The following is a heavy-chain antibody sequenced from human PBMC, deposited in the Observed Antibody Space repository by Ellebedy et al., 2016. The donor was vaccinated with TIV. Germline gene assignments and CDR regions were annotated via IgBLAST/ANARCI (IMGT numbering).Heavy chain of an antibody. CDR2: IYAGGTT. D-gene: IGHD3-9*01. J-gene: IGHJ3*02. CDR3: ANIWYGRSVDDFDI. CDR1: GFTVSSNY. Sequence: GESLKISXAVSGFTVSSNYMSWVRQAPGRGLEWVSVIYAGGTTDYVASVKGRFSISRDTSKNTLFLQMNSLRADDTAIYYCANIWYGRSVDDFDIWGQGTRVIVSS. V-gene: IGHV3-53*01.